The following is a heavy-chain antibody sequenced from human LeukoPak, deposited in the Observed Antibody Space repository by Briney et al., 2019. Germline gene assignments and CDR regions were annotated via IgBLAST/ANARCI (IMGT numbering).Heavy chain of an antibody. CDR2: ISGGDTR. CDR1: GFTFSRYT. D-gene: IGHD3-10*02. Sequence: AGSLRLSCVASGFTFSRYTINWIRQAPGRGLEWVSAISGGDTRYYADSVWGRFTVTRDNAKNIVYLQMGNLRPEDTAIYFCAKNRETDNVRTFDLWGRGTMVTVSS. V-gene: IGHV3-23*01. CDR3: AKNRETDNVRTFDL. J-gene: IGHJ3*01.